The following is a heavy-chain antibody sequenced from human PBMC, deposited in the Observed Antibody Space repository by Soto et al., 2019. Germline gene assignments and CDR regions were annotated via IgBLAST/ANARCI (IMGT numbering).Heavy chain of an antibody. J-gene: IGHJ6*03. CDR3: ARDRHGSGSYYRIRTYYYMDV. Sequence: GGSLRLSCAASGFTFSSYWMTWVRQAPGKGLEWVANIKQDGSEKYYVGSVKGRFTISRDNAKNSLYLQMNSLRAEDTAVYYCARDRHGSGSYYRIRTYYYMDVWVKGTTVRSP. V-gene: IGHV3-7*05. CDR1: GFTFSSYW. CDR2: IKQDGSEK. D-gene: IGHD3-10*01.